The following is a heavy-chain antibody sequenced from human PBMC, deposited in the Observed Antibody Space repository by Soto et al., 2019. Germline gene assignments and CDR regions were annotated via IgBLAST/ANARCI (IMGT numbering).Heavy chain of an antibody. CDR1: GFIFNNYA. CDR2: ITRDGYNK. CDR3: TKSSGGSSSVGMDY. V-gene: IGHV3-30*04. D-gene: IGHD6-6*01. J-gene: IGHJ4*02. Sequence: QVPLVESVGGVVQPGRSLRLSCAGSGFIFNNYALNWVRPAPGKGLEWVSSITRDGYNKYYADSVKGRFTISRDNSKTTLSLQMTALRVEDSSVYYCTKSSGGSSSVGMDYWGPGTLVTVSS.